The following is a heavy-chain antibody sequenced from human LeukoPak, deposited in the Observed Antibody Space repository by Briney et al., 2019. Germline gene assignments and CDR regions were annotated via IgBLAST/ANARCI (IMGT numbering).Heavy chain of an antibody. CDR2: IYYSGST. J-gene: IGHJ6*03. D-gene: IGHD3-22*01. CDR1: GGSISSYY. V-gene: IGHV4-59*12. CDR3: ARIVYDNSGYYSCYYYYYYMDV. Sequence: PSETLSLTCAVTGGSISSYYWSWIRQPPGKGLEWIGYIYYSGSTNYNPSLKSRVTISVDTSKNQFSLKLSSVTAADTAVYYCARIVYDNSGYYSCYYYYYYMDVWGKGTTVTISS.